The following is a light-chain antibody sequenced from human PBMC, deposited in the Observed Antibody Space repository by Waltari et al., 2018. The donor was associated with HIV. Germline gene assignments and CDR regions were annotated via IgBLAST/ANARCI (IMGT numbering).Light chain of an antibody. V-gene: IGKV3-20*01. CDR3: QQHDGSPALYT. CDR1: QSVSSSD. CDR2: GAS. J-gene: IGKJ2*01. Sequence: EIVLTQSPGTLSLSPGERATLSCRASQSVSSSDLAWYQQKPGQAPRLLIYGASSRATGISDRFSGSGSGTDFTLTISRLEPEDFAVYFCQQHDGSPALYTFGQGTRLEIK.